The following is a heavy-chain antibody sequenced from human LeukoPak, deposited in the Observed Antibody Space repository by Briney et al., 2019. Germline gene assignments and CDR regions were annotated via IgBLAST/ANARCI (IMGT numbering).Heavy chain of an antibody. V-gene: IGHV3-11*06. J-gene: IGHJ4*02. Sequence: GGSLRLSCAASGFTFSDYYMTWIRRAPGKGLEWVAHIGSSGFHTEYADSVKGRFTISRDNAKKSLSLQMNSLRGEDTAVYYCAREGIVARRPDYWGQGTLVTVSS. CDR3: AREGIVARRPDY. D-gene: IGHD6-6*01. CDR1: GFTFSDYY. CDR2: IGSSGFHT.